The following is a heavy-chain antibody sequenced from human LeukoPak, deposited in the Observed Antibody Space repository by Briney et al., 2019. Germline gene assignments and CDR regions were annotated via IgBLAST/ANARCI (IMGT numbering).Heavy chain of an antibody. V-gene: IGHV4-4*07. Sequence: SETLSLTCTVSGGSISSYYWSWIRQPAGKGLEWIGRIYTSGSTNYNPSLKSRLTISVDTSKNQFSLKLSSVTAADTAVYYCARDGHYGDYLDAFDIWGQGTMVTVSS. D-gene: IGHD4-17*01. CDR3: ARDGHYGDYLDAFDI. J-gene: IGHJ3*02. CDR1: GGSISSYY. CDR2: IYTSGST.